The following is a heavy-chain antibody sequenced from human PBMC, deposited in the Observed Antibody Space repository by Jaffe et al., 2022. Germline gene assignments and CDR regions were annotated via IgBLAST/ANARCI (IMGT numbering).Heavy chain of an antibody. CDR1: GFTFTNYA. Sequence: EVQLLESGGDLVQPGGSLRLSCAASGFTFTNYAMSWVRQAPGKGLEWVSAISGSGGTTYYADSVKGRFTISRDNSNNTLYLQMNSLRADDTAVYYCAKGSGIDSWGQGTLVTVSS. V-gene: IGHV3-23*01. CDR2: ISGSGGTT. J-gene: IGHJ4*02. CDR3: AKGSGIDS.